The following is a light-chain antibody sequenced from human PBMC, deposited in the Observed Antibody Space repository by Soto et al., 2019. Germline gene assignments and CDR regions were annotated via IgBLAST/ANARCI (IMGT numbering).Light chain of an antibody. J-gene: IGKJ1*01. CDR1: QSVSSN. Sequence: EIVMTQSPATLSVSPGERATLSCRASQSVSSNIAWYQQKPGQAPRLIIYGASTRATGIPAMFSGSGSGTEFTLTISSLQSEDFTIYYCQQYNNWPLWTVGQGTKVVIK. CDR2: GAS. V-gene: IGKV3-15*01. CDR3: QQYNNWPLWT.